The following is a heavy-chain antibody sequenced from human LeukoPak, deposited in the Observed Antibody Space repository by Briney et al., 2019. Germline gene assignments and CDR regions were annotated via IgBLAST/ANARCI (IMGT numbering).Heavy chain of an antibody. J-gene: IGHJ3*02. V-gene: IGHV3-7*03. CDR2: IKQDGSAK. CDR1: GFTFNIYW. Sequence: GGSLRLSCAASGFTFNIYWMSWVRQAPGKGLEWVANIKQDGSAKYYVDSVKGRFTISRDNAKKSLYLQMNSLRAEDTAVYYCARPTGLGYDAFDIWGQGTMVTVSS. D-gene: IGHD6-19*01. CDR3: ARPTGLGYDAFDI.